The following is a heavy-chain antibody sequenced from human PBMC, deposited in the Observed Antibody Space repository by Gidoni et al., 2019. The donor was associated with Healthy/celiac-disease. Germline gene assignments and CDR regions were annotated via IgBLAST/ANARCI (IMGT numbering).Heavy chain of an antibody. CDR3: AKDSCSGGSCYSLLDY. V-gene: IGHV3-30*18. CDR1: GFPFSSYG. CDR2: ISYDGSNK. Sequence: QVQLVESGGGVVQPGRSLRLSCAASGFPFSSYGMHWVRQAPGKGLEWVAVISYDGSNKYYADSVKGRFTISRDNSKNTLYLQMNSLRAEDTAVYYCAKDSCSGGSCYSLLDYWGQGTLVTVSS. D-gene: IGHD2-15*01. J-gene: IGHJ4*02.